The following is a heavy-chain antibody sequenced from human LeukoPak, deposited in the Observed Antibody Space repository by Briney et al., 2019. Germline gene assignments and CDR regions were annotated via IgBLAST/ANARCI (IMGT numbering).Heavy chain of an antibody. Sequence: ASVKVSGKASGYTFTSYGISWVRQAPGQGLEWMGWISAYNGNTNYAQKLQGRVTMTTDTSTSTAYMELRSLRSDDTAVYYCARDRRAAAGTRCPYSSGCRYGMDVWGQGTTVTVSS. V-gene: IGHV1-18*01. D-gene: IGHD6-13*01. CDR1: GYTFTSYG. J-gene: IGHJ6*02. CDR3: ARDRRAAAGTRCPYSSGCRYGMDV. CDR2: ISAYNGNT.